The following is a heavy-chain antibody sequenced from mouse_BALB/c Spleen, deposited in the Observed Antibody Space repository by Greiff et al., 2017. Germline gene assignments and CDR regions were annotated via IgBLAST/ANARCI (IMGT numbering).Heavy chain of an antibody. V-gene: IGHV1-69*02. D-gene: IGHD1-2*01. Sequence: QVQLQQPGAELVKPGAPVKLSCKASGYTFTSYWMNWVKQRPGRGLEWIGRIDPSDSETHYNQKFKDKATLTVDKSSSTAYIQLSSLTSEDSAVYYCARFPHYYGSHWYFDVWGAGTTVTVSS. J-gene: IGHJ1*01. CDR3: ARFPHYYGSHWYFDV. CDR1: GYTFTSYW. CDR2: IDPSDSET.